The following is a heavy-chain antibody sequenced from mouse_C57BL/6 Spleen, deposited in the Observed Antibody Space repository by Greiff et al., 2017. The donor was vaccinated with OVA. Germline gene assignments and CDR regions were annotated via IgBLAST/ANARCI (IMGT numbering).Heavy chain of an antibody. J-gene: IGHJ2*01. CDR2: ISSGSSTI. Sequence: EVKLMESGGGLVKPGGSLKLSCAASGFTFSDYGMHWVRQAPEKGLEWVAYISSGSSTIYYADTVKGRFTISRDNAKNTLFLQMTSLRSEDTAMYYCASGDAGDYWGQGTTLTVSS. CDR1: GFTFSDYG. CDR3: ASGDAGDY. D-gene: IGHD3-3*01. V-gene: IGHV5-17*01.